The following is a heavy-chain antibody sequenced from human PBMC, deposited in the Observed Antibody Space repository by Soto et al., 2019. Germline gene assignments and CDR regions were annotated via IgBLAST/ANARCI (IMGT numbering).Heavy chain of an antibody. CDR1: GFTFSSYA. V-gene: IGHV3-23*01. J-gene: IGHJ4*02. CDR2: ISGSGGST. D-gene: IGHD6-13*01. Sequence: GGSLRLSCAASGFTFSSYAMSWVRQAPGKGLEWVSAISGSGGSTYYADSVKGRFTISRDNSKNTLYLQMNSLRAEDTAVYCCAKVRSNSLLGSWPTDYWGQGTLVTVSS. CDR3: AKVRSNSLLGSWPTDY.